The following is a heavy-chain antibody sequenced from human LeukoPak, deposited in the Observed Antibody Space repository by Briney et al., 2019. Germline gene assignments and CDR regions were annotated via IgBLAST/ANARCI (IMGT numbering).Heavy chain of an antibody. V-gene: IGHV4-61*02. Sequence: PSETLSLTCTVSGGSISSGSYYWSWIRQPAGKGLEWIGRIYTSGSTNYNPSLKSRVTISVDTSKNQFSLKLSSVTAADTAVYYCARVRHYYGSSGYYYEGEGNWFDPWGQGTLVTVSS. CDR1: GGSISSGSYY. D-gene: IGHD3-22*01. J-gene: IGHJ5*02. CDR3: ARVRHYYGSSGYYYEGEGNWFDP. CDR2: IYTSGST.